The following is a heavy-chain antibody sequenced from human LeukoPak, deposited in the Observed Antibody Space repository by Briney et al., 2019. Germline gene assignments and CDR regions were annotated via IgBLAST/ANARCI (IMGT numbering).Heavy chain of an antibody. CDR1: VYTLTELS. V-gene: IGHV1-24*01. Sequence: ASVKVSCNVSVYTLTELSMHWVRQAPGKGLEWVGGFDPEDGETIYAQKFQGRVTMTTDTSTSTAYMELRSLRSDDTAVYYCARDLPTYYYDSSGYYFGHFDYWGQGTLVTVSS. CDR2: FDPEDGET. D-gene: IGHD3-22*01. CDR3: ARDLPTYYYDSSGYYFGHFDY. J-gene: IGHJ4*02.